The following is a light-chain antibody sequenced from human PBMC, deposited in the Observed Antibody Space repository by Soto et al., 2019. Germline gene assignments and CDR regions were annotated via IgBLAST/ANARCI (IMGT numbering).Light chain of an antibody. CDR1: SGNSNYK. J-gene: IGLJ2*01. CDR2: VGTGGIVG. CDR3: GADHGSGSNPMWV. V-gene: IGLV9-49*01. Sequence: QAVLTQPPSASASLGASVTLTCTLNSGNSNYKVDWYQQRPGKGPRFVMRVGTGGIVGSKGDGIPDRFSVLGSGLNRYLTXXXXXXXXXXXXHCGADHGSGSNPMWVFGGGTKLTVL.